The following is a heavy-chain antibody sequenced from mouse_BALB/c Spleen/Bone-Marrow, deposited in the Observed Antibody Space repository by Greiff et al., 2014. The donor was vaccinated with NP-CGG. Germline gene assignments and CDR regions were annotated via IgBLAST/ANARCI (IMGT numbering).Heavy chain of an antibody. Sequence: EVQRVESGGGLVKPGGSLKLSCEASGITVSSYAMSWVRQTPEKRLEWVASTGSGGRKHYPDSVEGRLTISRDNARNILYLQVSSLRSEDTAMYYCARGGMTPFDFWGQGITLTVSS. CDR3: ARGGMTPFDF. J-gene: IGHJ2*01. CDR2: TGSGGRK. V-gene: IGHV5-6-5*01. D-gene: IGHD2-13*01. CDR1: GITVSSYA.